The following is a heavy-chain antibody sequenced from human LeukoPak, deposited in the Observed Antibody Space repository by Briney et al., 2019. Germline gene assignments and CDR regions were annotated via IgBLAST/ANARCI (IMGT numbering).Heavy chain of an antibody. CDR3: ARDDEVITGGGWFDP. V-gene: IGHV3-23*01. D-gene: IGHD3-22*01. CDR1: GFTFSSYA. Sequence: PGGSLRLSCAASGFTFSSYAMSWVRQAPGKGLEWVSAISGSGGSTYYADSVKGRFTISRDNSKNTLYLQMNSLRAADTAVYYCARDDEVITGGGWFDPWGQGTLVTVSS. CDR2: ISGSGGST. J-gene: IGHJ5*02.